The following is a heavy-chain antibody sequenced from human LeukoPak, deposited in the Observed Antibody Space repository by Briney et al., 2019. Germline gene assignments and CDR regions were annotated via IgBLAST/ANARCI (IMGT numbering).Heavy chain of an antibody. D-gene: IGHD3-3*01. CDR3: ARHYDFWSGYRRIDY. CDR2: ISAYNGNT. V-gene: IGHV1-18*01. Sequence: GASVKVSCKASGGAFSSYAISWVRQAPGQGLEWMGWISAYNGNTNYAQKLQGRVTMTTDTSTSTAYMELRSLRSDDTAVYYCARHYDFWSGYRRIDYWGQGTLVTVSS. J-gene: IGHJ4*02. CDR1: GGAFSSYA.